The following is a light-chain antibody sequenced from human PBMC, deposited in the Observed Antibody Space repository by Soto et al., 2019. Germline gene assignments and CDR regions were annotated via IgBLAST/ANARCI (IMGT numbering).Light chain of an antibody. CDR1: QSVNTN. J-gene: IGKJ4*01. V-gene: IGKV3-15*01. CDR3: QQYKNWPPVT. Sequence: ETVMTQSPATLSVSLGERATLSCRALQSVNTNLAWYQQKPGQAPRLLIYGASIRATGVPARFSGSGSGTDFTLTISSLQPEDFAVYFCQQYKNWPPVTFGGGTKVDIK. CDR2: GAS.